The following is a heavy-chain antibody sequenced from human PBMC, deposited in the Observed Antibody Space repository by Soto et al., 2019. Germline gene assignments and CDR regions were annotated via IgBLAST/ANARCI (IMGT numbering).Heavy chain of an antibody. CDR3: ASSRIVVVPAAISILWFDP. V-gene: IGHV1-69*06. CDR2: ILPIFGTA. J-gene: IGHJ5*02. Sequence: QVQLVQSGAEVKKPGSSVKVSCKASGGTFSSYAISWVRQAPGQGLEWMGGILPIFGTANYAQKFQGRVTITAEKSTSTAYMELSSLRSEDTAVYYCASSRIVVVPAAISILWFDPWGQGTLVTVSS. CDR1: GGTFSSYA. D-gene: IGHD2-2*01.